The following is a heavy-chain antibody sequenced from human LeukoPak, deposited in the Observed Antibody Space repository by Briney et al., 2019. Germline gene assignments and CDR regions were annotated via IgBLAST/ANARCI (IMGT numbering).Heavy chain of an antibody. J-gene: IGHJ4*02. CDR2: IYHSGST. D-gene: IGHD3-3*01. CDR1: GYSISSGYY. CDR3: ARDDYDFWSGYYFDY. Sequence: SETLSLTCTVSGYSISSGYYWGWIRQPPGKGLEWIGNIYHSGSTYYNPSLKSRVTISVDTSKNQFSLKLSSVTAADTAVYYCARDDYDFWSGYYFDYWGQGTLVTVSS. V-gene: IGHV4-38-2*02.